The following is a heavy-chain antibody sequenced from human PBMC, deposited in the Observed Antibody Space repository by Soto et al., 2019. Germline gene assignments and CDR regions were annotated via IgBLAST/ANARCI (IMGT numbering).Heavy chain of an antibody. J-gene: IGHJ4*02. Sequence: QVQLVQSGAEVKKPGASVKVSCKASGYTFTTYDINWVRQATGQGLEWMGWMNPNSGNTGYAQKFQGRVTKTRNTSISPDYMELSSLRSEDTAVYYCARDASGWYELDYWGQGILVTVSS. CDR2: MNPNSGNT. CDR3: ARDASGWYELDY. CDR1: GYTFTTYD. V-gene: IGHV1-8*01. D-gene: IGHD6-19*01.